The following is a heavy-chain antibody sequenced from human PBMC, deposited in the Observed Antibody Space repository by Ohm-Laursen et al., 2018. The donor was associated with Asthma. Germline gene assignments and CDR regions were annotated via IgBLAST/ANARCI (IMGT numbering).Heavy chain of an antibody. Sequence: SLRLSCSASGFTFSSYAMGWVRQAPGKGLEWVSAISGSGGSTYYADSVKGRFTISRDNSKNTLYLQMNSLRAEDTAVYYCAKDRYYYGSGVTIDYWGQGTLVTVSS. D-gene: IGHD3-10*01. V-gene: IGHV3-23*01. J-gene: IGHJ4*02. CDR2: ISGSGGST. CDR1: GFTFSSYA. CDR3: AKDRYYYGSGVTIDY.